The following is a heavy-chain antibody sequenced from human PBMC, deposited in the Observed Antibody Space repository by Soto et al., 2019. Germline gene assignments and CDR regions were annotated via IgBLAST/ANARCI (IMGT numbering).Heavy chain of an antibody. CDR2: INPSGGST. V-gene: IGHV1-46*03. J-gene: IGHJ4*02. CDR1: GYTFTSYY. D-gene: IGHD3-16*01. Sequence: ASVKLSCTASGYTFTSYYMHRVRQAPGQGLEWMGIINPSGGSTSYAQKFQGRVIMTRDTSTSTVYMELSSLRSEDTAVYYCAVTRASFDYWGQGTLVTVSS. CDR3: AVTRASFDY.